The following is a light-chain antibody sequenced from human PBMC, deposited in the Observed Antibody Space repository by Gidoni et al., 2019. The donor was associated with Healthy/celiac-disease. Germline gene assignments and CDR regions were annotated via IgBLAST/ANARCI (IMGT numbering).Light chain of an antibody. CDR2: DAS. Sequence: IQMTQYPSSLSASVGDRVTITCQASQDISNYLNWYQQKPGKAPKLLIYDASNLETGVPSRFSGSGSGTDFTLTISSLQPEDIATYYCQQYDNPPITFGQGTRLEIK. J-gene: IGKJ5*01. CDR3: QQYDNPPIT. CDR1: QDISNY. V-gene: IGKV1-33*01.